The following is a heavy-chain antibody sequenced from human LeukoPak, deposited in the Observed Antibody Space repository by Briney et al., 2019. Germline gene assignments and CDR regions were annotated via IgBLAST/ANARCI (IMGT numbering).Heavy chain of an antibody. CDR3: ARDGVRAVGDPGYYFGMDV. J-gene: IGHJ6*02. CDR2: ISNSGST. V-gene: IGHV4-59*01. Sequence: SETLSLTCTVSGGLISSYYWRWIRQPPGRGLEWVGYISNSGSTSYKSSLKTRVTISVDTSKNQLSLKVNSVTAADTAVYYCARDGVRAVGDPGYYFGMDVWGQGTTVTVSS. CDR1: GGLISSYY. D-gene: IGHD3-10*01.